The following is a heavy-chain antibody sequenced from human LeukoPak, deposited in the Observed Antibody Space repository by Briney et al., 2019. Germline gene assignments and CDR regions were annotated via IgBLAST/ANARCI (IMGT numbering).Heavy chain of an antibody. CDR1: GGSISSGDYY. V-gene: IGHV4-30-4*01. D-gene: IGHD6-13*01. Sequence: PSETLSLTCTVSGGSISSGDYYWSWIRQPPGKGLEWIGYIYYSGSTYYNPSLKSRVTISVDTSKNQFSLKLSSVTAADTAVYYCARSSSWEYYFDYWGQGTLVTVSS. CDR2: IYYSGST. J-gene: IGHJ4*02. CDR3: ARSSSWEYYFDY.